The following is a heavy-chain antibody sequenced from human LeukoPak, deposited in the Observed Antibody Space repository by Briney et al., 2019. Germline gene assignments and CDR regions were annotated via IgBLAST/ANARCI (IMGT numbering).Heavy chain of an antibody. CDR1: GGSISSSSYY. CDR2: ISRSSSTI. CDR3: ARERGYSSSAFII. D-gene: IGHD5-18*01. V-gene: IGHV3-48*01. J-gene: IGHJ3*02. Sequence: ETLSLTCTVSGGSISSSSYYWGWVRQAPGTGLEWVSYISRSSSTIYYADSVKGRFTISRDNAKNSLFLQMNSLRAEDTAVYYCARERGYSSSAFIIWGQGTMVTVSS.